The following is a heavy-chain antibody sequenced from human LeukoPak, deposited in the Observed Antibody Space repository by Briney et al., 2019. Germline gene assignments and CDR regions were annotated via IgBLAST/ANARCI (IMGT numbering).Heavy chain of an antibody. CDR2: ISGSGEIT. CDR3: AKDKDSNPPNNWFGP. CDR1: GFTFSSYA. Sequence: TGGSLRLSCAASGFTFSSYAMTWVRQAPGKGLEWVSGISGSGEITYYADSVKGRFTISRDNSKNTLYLQMNSLRAEDTALYYCAKDKDSNPPNNWFGPWGQGTLVTVSS. J-gene: IGHJ5*02. V-gene: IGHV3-23*01. D-gene: IGHD2-15*01.